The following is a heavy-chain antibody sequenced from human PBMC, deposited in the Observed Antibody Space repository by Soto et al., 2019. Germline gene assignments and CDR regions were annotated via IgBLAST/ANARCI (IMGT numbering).Heavy chain of an antibody. CDR1: GYTFTSYA. D-gene: IGHD3-3*01. Sequence: QVQLVQSGAEEKKPGASVKVSCKASGYTFTSYAMHWVRQAPGQRLAWMGWINAGNGNTKYSQKFQGRGTITRDTSASTAYMELSSLRSEDTAVYYCARVGDYDFWSGYPGYFDYWGQGTLVSVSS. CDR3: ARVGDYDFWSGYPGYFDY. V-gene: IGHV1-3*05. J-gene: IGHJ4*02. CDR2: INAGNGNT.